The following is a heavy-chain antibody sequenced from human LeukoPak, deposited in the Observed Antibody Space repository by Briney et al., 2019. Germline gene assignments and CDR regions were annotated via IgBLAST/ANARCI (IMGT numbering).Heavy chain of an antibody. CDR2: INHSGST. Sequence: PSETLSLTCAVYGGSFSGYYWSWIRQPPGKGLEWIGEINHSGSTNYNPSLKSRVTISVDTSKNQFSLKLSSVTAADTAVYYCARGFHDTRVYFDYWGQGTLVTVSS. V-gene: IGHV4-34*01. CDR3: ARGFHDTRVYFDY. J-gene: IGHJ4*02. D-gene: IGHD3-22*01. CDR1: GGSFSGYY.